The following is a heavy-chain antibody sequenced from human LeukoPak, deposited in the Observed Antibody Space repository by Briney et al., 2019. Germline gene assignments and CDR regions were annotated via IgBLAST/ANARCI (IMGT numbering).Heavy chain of an antibody. V-gene: IGHV3-53*01. CDR3: AKDLGVMVRGVMDY. Sequence: PGGSLRLSCAASGFTVSSNYMSWVRQAPGKGLEWVSVIYSGGSTYYADSVKGRFTISRDNSKNTLYLQMNSLRAEDTAVYYCAKDLGVMVRGVMDYWGQGTLVTVSS. D-gene: IGHD3-10*01. J-gene: IGHJ4*02. CDR2: IYSGGST. CDR1: GFTVSSNY.